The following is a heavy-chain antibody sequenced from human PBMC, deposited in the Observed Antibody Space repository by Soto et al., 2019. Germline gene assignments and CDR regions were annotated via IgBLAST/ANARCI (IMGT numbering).Heavy chain of an antibody. V-gene: IGHV4-34*01. CDR3: ARTGGMDV. J-gene: IGHJ6*02. Sequence: QVQLQQWGAGLLKPSETLSLTCAVYGGSFSGYYWSWLRQPPRKGPEWIGEINHSGNTKYTPSLESRVTISVDTSKNQFSLKLNSVSAADTAVYYCARTGGMDVWSQGATVTVSS. CDR1: GGSFSGYY. CDR2: INHSGNT.